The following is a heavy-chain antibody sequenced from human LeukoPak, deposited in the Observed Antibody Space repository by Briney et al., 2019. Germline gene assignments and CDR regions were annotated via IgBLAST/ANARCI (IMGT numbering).Heavy chain of an antibody. CDR3: ANYCSSTSCYALDYFDY. D-gene: IGHD2-2*01. CDR2: ISGSGGST. Sequence: HPGGTLRLSCAASGFTFSSYGMSWVRQAPGKGLEWVSAISGSGGSTYYADSVKGRFTISRDNSKNTLYLQMNSLRAEDTAVYYCANYCSSTSCYALDYFDYWGQGTLVTVSS. V-gene: IGHV3-23*01. CDR1: GFTFSSYG. J-gene: IGHJ4*02.